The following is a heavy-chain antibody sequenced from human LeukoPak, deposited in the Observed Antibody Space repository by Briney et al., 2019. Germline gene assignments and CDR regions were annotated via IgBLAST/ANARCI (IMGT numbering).Heavy chain of an antibody. CDR1: GFTFSSYA. Sequence: GGSLRLSSAASGFTFSSYAMNWVPQAPGKGLEWVSVIGSSGDRTYYADSVKGRFTISRDNSKSTLYLQMNSLRAEDAAVYYCAKDGGCSSSWYDLDYWGQGTLVTVSS. J-gene: IGHJ4*02. CDR3: AKDGGCSSSWYDLDY. V-gene: IGHV3-23*01. CDR2: IGSSGDRT. D-gene: IGHD6-13*01.